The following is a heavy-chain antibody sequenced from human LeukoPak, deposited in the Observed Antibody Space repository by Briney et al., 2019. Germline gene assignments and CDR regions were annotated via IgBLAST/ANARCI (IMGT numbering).Heavy chain of an antibody. V-gene: IGHV1-8*01. Sequence: ASVKVSCKASGYTFTSYDINWVRQATGQGLEWMGWMNPNSGNTGYAQEFQGRVTMTRNTSISTAYMELSSLRSEDTAVYYCAKSPFGSSSEYDYWGQGTLVTVSS. CDR3: AKSPFGSSSEYDY. CDR2: MNPNSGNT. D-gene: IGHD6-6*01. CDR1: GYTFTSYD. J-gene: IGHJ4*02.